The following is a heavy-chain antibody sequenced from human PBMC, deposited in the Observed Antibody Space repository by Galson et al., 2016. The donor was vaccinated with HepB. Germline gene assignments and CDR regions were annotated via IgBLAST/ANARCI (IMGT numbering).Heavy chain of an antibody. D-gene: IGHD4-17*01. CDR1: GFTFSNYG. CDR2: IYSDGSKI. CDR3: ARAHYGVLPLDY. Sequence: LRLSCAASGFTFSNYGFHWARHTPAKGLEWVAFIYSDGSKIYYGNSVKGRFTISRDNSKHTVYLVMNSLRAEDTAVYYCARAHYGVLPLDYWGQGTLVTVSS. V-gene: IGHV3-33*01. J-gene: IGHJ4*02.